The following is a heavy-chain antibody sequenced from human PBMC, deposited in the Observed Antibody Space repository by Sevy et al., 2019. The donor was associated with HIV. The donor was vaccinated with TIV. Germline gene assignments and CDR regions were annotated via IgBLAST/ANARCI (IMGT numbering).Heavy chain of an antibody. V-gene: IGHV3-48*01. D-gene: IGHD3-10*01. CDR2: ISSSSTTI. CDR3: ARIPSTGRYGMDV. Sequence: GGSLRLSCAASGFTLSSYSMNWVRQAPGKGLEWVSYISSSSTTIYYADSVRGRFTISRDNAKNSLYLQMNSLRAGDTAVYYCARIPSTGRYGMDVWGQGTTVTVSS. CDR1: GFTLSSYS. J-gene: IGHJ6*02.